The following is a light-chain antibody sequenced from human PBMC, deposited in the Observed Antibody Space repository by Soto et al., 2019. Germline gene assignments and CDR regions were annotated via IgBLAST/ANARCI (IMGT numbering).Light chain of an antibody. J-gene: IGKJ2*01. CDR3: QQYGSSSYT. CDR2: GAS. CDR1: QSVSSSY. V-gene: IGKV3-20*01. Sequence: IVLTQSPGTLSLSPGERATLSCRASQSVSSSYLAWYQQKPGQAPRLLIYGASSRATGIPDRFSGSGSGTDFTLTISRLEPADFAVYYCQQYGSSSYTFGQGPKLPIK.